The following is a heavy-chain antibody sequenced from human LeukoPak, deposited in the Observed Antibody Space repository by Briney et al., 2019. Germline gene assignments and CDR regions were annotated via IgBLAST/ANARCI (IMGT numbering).Heavy chain of an antibody. CDR3: ARQADNNWFDS. Sequence: ASVKVSCKASGYTXTGYYMHWVRHAPGQGLEWMGWINPNSGVTKYAQKFQGRVTMTRDTSISTAYLELNRLSSDDSAVFYCARQADNNWFDSWGQGTLVTVSS. V-gene: IGHV1-2*02. CDR2: INPNSGVT. D-gene: IGHD2-15*01. CDR1: GYTXTGYY. J-gene: IGHJ5*01.